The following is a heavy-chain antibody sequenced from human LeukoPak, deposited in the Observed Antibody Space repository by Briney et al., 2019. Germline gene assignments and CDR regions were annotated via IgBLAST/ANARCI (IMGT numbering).Heavy chain of an antibody. CDR1: GGSISSYY. J-gene: IGHJ5*02. CDR2: IYYSGST. Sequence: SETLSLTCTVSGGSISSYYWSWIRQPPGKGLEWIGYIYYSGSTNYNPSLKSRVTISVDTSKNQFSLKLSSVTAADTAVYYCARGSFDGYNWNRFDPWGQGTLVTVSS. V-gene: IGHV4-59*01. CDR3: ARGSFDGYNWNRFDP. D-gene: IGHD5-24*01.